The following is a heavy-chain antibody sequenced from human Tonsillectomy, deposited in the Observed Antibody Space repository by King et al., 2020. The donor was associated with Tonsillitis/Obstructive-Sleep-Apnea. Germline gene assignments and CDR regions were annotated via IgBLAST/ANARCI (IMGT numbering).Heavy chain of an antibody. CDR1: GYSFISYG. J-gene: IGHJ4*02. CDR2: IYTGDSGT. V-gene: IGHV5-51*01. D-gene: IGHD4-17*01. Sequence: QLVQSGAEVKKPGESLKISFKGSGYSFISYGIGWVRQIPGKGLEWVAIIYTGDSGTRYGPSFQGQVTISGDKSISTAYLQWISLKASDTAMYYCARQTYGDQRGFDYWGQGTLVTVSS. CDR3: ARQTYGDQRGFDY.